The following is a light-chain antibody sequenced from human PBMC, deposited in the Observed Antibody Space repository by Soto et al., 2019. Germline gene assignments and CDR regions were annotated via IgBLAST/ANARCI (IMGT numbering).Light chain of an antibody. V-gene: IGLV1-40*01. J-gene: IGLJ3*02. CDR1: SSNIGAGYD. CDR2: ANN. Sequence: QSVLTQPPSVSGAPGQRVNISCSGSSSNIGAGYDVHWYQQLPGTAPKLLISANNIRPSGVPDRFSGSKSGTSASLAITGLQADDEADYYCQSYDSSLSGSGVFGGGTKLTVL. CDR3: QSYDSSLSGSGV.